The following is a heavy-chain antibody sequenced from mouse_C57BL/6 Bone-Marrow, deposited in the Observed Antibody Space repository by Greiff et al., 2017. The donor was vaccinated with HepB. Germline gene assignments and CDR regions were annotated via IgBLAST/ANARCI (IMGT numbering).Heavy chain of an antibody. CDR3: ARVLLAFDV. CDR1: GFTFSDYY. D-gene: IGHD1-1*01. Sequence: EVNVVESEGGLVQPGSSMKLSCTASGFTFSDYYMAWVRQVPEKGLEWVANINYDGSSTYYLDSLKSRFIISRDNAKNILYLQMSSLKSEDTATYYCARVLLAFDVWGTGTTVTVSS. J-gene: IGHJ1*03. CDR2: INYDGSST. V-gene: IGHV5-16*01.